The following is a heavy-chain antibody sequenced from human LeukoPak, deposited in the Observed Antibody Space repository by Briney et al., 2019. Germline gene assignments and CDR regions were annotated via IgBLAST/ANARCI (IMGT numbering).Heavy chain of an antibody. D-gene: IGHD2-2*01. CDR2: IYPGDSDT. CDR3: AGLGYCSSTSCYLGV. J-gene: IGHJ6*02. Sequence: GESLKISCKGSGYSFTSCWIGWVRQMPGKGLEWMGIIYPGDSDTRYSPSFQGQVTISADKSISTAYLQWSSLKASDTAMYYCAGLGYCSSTSCYLGVWGQGTTVTVSS. CDR1: GYSFTSCW. V-gene: IGHV5-51*01.